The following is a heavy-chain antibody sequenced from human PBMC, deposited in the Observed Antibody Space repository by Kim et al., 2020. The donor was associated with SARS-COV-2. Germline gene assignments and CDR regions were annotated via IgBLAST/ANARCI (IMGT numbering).Heavy chain of an antibody. CDR2: INHSGST. Sequence: SETLSLTCAVYGGSFSGYYWSWIRQPPGKGLEWIGEINHSGSTNYNPSLKSRVTISVDTSKNQFSLKLSSVTAADTAVYYCARGGHFFAGNYYGSGSRLAAFDYWGQGTLVTVSS. D-gene: IGHD3-10*01. J-gene: IGHJ4*02. V-gene: IGHV4-34*01. CDR1: GGSFSGYY. CDR3: ARGGHFFAGNYYGSGSRLAAFDY.